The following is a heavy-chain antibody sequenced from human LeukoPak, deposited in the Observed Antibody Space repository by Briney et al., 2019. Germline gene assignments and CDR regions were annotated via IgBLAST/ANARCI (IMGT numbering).Heavy chain of an antibody. Sequence: GGSLRLSCAASGFTFNSYPMNWVRQAPGKGLEWVSAITDSGTSTYYADSVKGRFTISRDNSKNTLYLQMNSLRAEDTAVYYCARLNVAAAAHGGYYYYMDVWGKGTTVTVSS. CDR2: ITDSGTST. CDR1: GFTFNSYP. D-gene: IGHD6-25*01. CDR3: ARLNVAAAAHGGYYYYMDV. J-gene: IGHJ6*03. V-gene: IGHV3-23*01.